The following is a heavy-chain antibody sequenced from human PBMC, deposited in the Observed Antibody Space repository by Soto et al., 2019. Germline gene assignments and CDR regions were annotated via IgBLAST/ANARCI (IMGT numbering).Heavy chain of an antibody. J-gene: IGHJ4*02. CDR1: GFTFSTHG. V-gene: IGHV3-30*18. CDR3: AKGSWYHYGSSGQPLNYFDD. CDR2: ISYDGNNK. D-gene: IGHD3-22*01. Sequence: GGSLRLSCAASGFTFSTHGMHWVRQAPGKGLEWVALISYDGNNKYYADSVKGRFTISRDNSKNTLYVQMNSLRAEDTAVYYCAKGSWYHYGSSGQPLNYFDDWGQGTQVTSPQ.